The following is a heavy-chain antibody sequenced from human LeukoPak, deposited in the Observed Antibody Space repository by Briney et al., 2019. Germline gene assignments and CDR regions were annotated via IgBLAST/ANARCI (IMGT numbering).Heavy chain of an antibody. CDR2: IYYSGST. CDR1: GGSISSYY. J-gene: IGHJ4*02. CDR3: AREAGIAVADNALDY. Sequence: SETLSLTCTVSGGSISSYYWSWIRQPPGKGLEWIGYIYYSGSTNYNPSLKSRVTISVDTSKNQFSLKLSSVTAADTAVYYCAREAGIAVADNALDYWGQGTLVTVSS. V-gene: IGHV4-59*12. D-gene: IGHD6-19*01.